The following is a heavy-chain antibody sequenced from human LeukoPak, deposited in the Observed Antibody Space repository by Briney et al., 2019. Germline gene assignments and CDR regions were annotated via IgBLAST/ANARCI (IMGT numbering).Heavy chain of an antibody. CDR2: IKSKTDGGTT. J-gene: IGHJ4*02. CDR1: GFPFSNVW. Sequence: GGSLRLSCAASGFPFSNVWMNWVRQAPGKGLEWVGRIKSKTDGGTTDYAAPVKGRLTISRDDSKNTLFVQMDSLKSEDSAVYYCTTYSSGSNTYWGQGTLVTVSS. D-gene: IGHD1-26*01. V-gene: IGHV3-15*01. CDR3: TTYSSGSNTY.